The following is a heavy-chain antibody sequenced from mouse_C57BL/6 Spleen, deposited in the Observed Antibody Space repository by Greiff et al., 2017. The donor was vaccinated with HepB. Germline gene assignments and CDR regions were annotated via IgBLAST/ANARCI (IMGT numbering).Heavy chain of an antibody. D-gene: IGHD2-5*01. CDR1: GFTFTDYY. J-gene: IGHJ4*01. Sequence: EVQGVESGGGLVQPGGSLSLSCAASGFTFTDYYMSWVRQPPGKALEWLGFLRNKANGYTTEYSASVKGRFTISRDNSQSILYLQMNALRAEDSATYYCARRGNYSNYVSAMDYWGQGTSVTVSS. CDR3: ARRGNYSNYVSAMDY. CDR2: LRNKANGYTT. V-gene: IGHV7-3*01.